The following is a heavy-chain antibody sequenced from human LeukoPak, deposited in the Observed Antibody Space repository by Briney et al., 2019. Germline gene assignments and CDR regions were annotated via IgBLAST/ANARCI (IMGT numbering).Heavy chain of an antibody. Sequence: GGSLRLSCAASGFTFSSYGMHWVRQAPGKGLEWVAVIWYDGSNKYYADSVKGRFTISRDNSKNTLYLQMNSLRAEDTAVYYCAKGGIRPPTYNWFDPWGQGTLVTVSS. CDR3: AKGGIRPPTYNWFDP. J-gene: IGHJ5*02. CDR2: IWYDGSNK. CDR1: GFTFSSYG. V-gene: IGHV3-33*06. D-gene: IGHD3-10*01.